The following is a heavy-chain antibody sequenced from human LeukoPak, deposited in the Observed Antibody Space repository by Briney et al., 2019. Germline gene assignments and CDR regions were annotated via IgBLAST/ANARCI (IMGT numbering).Heavy chain of an antibody. Sequence: GGSLRLSCAASGFTFSSYNMNWVRQAPGKGLKWVSYITGSSSTIYYADSVKGRFTISRDNARNSLYLQMNSLRDEDTAVYYCASSDCSSTSCYVFDYWGQGTRVTVSS. J-gene: IGHJ4*02. D-gene: IGHD2-2*01. CDR2: ITGSSSTI. CDR3: ASSDCSSTSCYVFDY. V-gene: IGHV3-48*02. CDR1: GFTFSSYN.